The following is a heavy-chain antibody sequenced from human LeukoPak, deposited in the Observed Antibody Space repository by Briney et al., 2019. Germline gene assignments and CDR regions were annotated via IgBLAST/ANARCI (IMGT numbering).Heavy chain of an antibody. V-gene: IGHV3-53*01. J-gene: IGHJ3*02. CDR2: IYRNGNT. D-gene: IGHD2-2*02. CDR3: ARYTFRAVDI. Sequence: GGSLRLSCAASGFTFSSCSMNWVRQAPGKGLEWLSNIYRNGNTYYADSVNGRFSISRDDYKNTLYLEMNSLRAEDTALYYCARYTFRAVDIWGQGSMVTVSS. CDR1: GFTFSSCS.